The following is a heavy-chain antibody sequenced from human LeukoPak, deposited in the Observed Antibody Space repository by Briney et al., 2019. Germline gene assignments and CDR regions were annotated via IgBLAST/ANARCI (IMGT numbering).Heavy chain of an antibody. CDR2: INHSGST. V-gene: IGHV4-34*01. J-gene: IGHJ3*02. Sequence: PSETLSLTCAVYGGSFSGYYWSWIRQPPGKGLEWIWEINHSGSTNYNPSLKSRVTISVDTSKNQFSLKLSSVTAADTAVYYCARAPAITMIVRRAFDIWGQGTMVTVSS. CDR1: GGSFSGYY. D-gene: IGHD3-22*01. CDR3: ARAPAITMIVRRAFDI.